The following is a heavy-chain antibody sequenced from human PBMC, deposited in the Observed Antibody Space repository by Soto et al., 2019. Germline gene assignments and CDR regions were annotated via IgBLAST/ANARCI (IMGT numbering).Heavy chain of an antibody. Sequence: GGSLRLSCAASGFIFSDYSMHWVRQAPGKGLEWMAIISSDGSDKYYADSVKGRFTISRDNAKNSLYLQMNSLRAEDTAVYYCAREEPGSGWYLGAFDIWGQGTMFTV. CDR3: AREEPGSGWYLGAFDI. J-gene: IGHJ3*02. V-gene: IGHV3-30*03. CDR2: ISSDGSDK. D-gene: IGHD6-19*01. CDR1: GFIFSDYS.